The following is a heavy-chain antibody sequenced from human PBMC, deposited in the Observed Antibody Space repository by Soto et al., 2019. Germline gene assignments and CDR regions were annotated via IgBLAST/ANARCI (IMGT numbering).Heavy chain of an antibody. CDR2: ISSSGRTI. D-gene: IGHD5-12*01. Sequence: QVQLVESGGGLVKPGGSLRLSCAASGFTFSDYYMSWIRQAPGKGLEWVSYISSSGRTIYYADSVKGRFTISRDNAKNSLYLHMNSLRAEDTAVYYCAREDGYNYSPYYYYYYGRDVWGQGTTVTVSS. J-gene: IGHJ6*02. V-gene: IGHV3-11*01. CDR1: GFTFSDYY. CDR3: AREDGYNYSPYYYYYYGRDV.